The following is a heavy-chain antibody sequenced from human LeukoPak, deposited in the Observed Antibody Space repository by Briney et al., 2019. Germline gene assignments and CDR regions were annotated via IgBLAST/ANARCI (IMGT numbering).Heavy chain of an antibody. V-gene: IGHV4-39*01. CDR2: IYYSGST. CDR1: GGSISSSSYY. D-gene: IGHD2-2*01. J-gene: IGHJ5*02. CDR3: ARLDIVVVPAAPSLWFDP. Sequence: PSETLSLTCTVSGGSISSSSYYWGWIRQPPGKGLEWIGSIYYSGSTYYNPSLKSRVTISVDTSKNQFSLKLSSVTAADTAVYYCARLDIVVVPAAPSLWFDPWGQGTLVTVTS.